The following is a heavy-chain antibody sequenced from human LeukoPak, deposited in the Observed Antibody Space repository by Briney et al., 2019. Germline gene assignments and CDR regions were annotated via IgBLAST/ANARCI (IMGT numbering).Heavy chain of an antibody. D-gene: IGHD5-24*01. CDR1: GFTFSSCA. V-gene: IGHV3-23*01. J-gene: IGHJ6*02. CDR3: AREAGRWLQLKGHYYYYYGMDV. CDR2: ISGSGGSA. Sequence: GGSLRLSCAASGFTFSSCAMSWVRQAPGKGLEWVSAISGSGGSAYYADSVKGRFTISRDNSKNTLYLQMNSLRAEDTAVYYCAREAGRWLQLKGHYYYYYGMDVWGQGTTVTVSS.